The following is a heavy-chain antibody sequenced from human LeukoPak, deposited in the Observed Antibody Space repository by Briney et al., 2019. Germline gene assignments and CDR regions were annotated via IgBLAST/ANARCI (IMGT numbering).Heavy chain of an antibody. D-gene: IGHD6-13*01. CDR1: GFTVSSNY. CDR2: IYSGGST. CDR3: ARDDIAAAGNIDY. Sequence: GGSLRLSCAASGFTVSSNYMSWVRQAPGKGLEGVSVIYSGGSTYYADSVKGRFTISRDNSKNTLYLQMSSLRAEDTAVYYCARDDIAAAGNIDYWGQGTLVTVSS. V-gene: IGHV3-66*02. J-gene: IGHJ4*02.